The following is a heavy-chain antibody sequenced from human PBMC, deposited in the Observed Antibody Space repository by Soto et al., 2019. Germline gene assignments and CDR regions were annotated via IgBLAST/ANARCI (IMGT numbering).Heavy chain of an antibody. CDR1: GYTFTSYG. CDR3: ARARCGAGICYRTVVGFDL. D-gene: IGHD2-15*01. CDR2: ISAYNGNT. Sequence: QGHLMQSGAEVEKPGASVKVSCKTYGYTFTSYGISWVRQAPGQGLEWMGWISAYNGNTNYAQKFQGRVTMTIIKMTATAYMELRSLRPDHRAVYYCARARCGAGICYRTVVGFDLWRQGAMVTVSS. J-gene: IGHJ3*01. V-gene: IGHV1-18*01.